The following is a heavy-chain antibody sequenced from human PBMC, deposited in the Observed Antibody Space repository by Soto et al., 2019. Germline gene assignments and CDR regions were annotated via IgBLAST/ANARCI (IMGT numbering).Heavy chain of an antibody. Sequence: PGGSPRLSPSTAWVNVRNNHMSVVRRAPGKGLEWVSVIYSGGSTYYADSVRGRFTISRDNSKNTLYLQMKSLRAEDTAVYYCARDPPATRHGMDVWGQGTTVTVSS. CDR1: WVNVRNNH. V-gene: IGHV3-53*01. J-gene: IGHJ6*02. CDR3: ARDPPATRHGMDV. CDR2: IYSGGST.